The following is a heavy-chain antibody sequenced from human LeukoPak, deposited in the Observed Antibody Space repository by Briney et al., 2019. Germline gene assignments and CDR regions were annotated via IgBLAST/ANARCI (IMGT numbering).Heavy chain of an antibody. CDR1: GFTVSTNY. D-gene: IGHD3-3*01. Sequence: PGGSLRLSCAASGFTVSTNYMNWVRQAPGKGLEWISYMGSSGKTIYYADSVKGRFTISRDNAKNSLYLQMNSLTVEDTAVYYCARDQSDVSGYYPYLDYWGQGTLVTVSS. CDR3: ARDQSDVSGYYPYLDY. J-gene: IGHJ4*02. V-gene: IGHV3-48*01. CDR2: MGSSGKTI.